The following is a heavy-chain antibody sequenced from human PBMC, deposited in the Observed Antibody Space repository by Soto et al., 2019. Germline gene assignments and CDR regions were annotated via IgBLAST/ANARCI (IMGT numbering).Heavy chain of an antibody. J-gene: IGHJ3*02. V-gene: IGHV3-33*01. CDR2: IWHDETYK. D-gene: IGHD2-15*01. CDR3: ASDPHCTKAAWCVCSASDI. Sequence: QVQLVESGGGVVQPGKSLRLSCVASGFVFSSYGMHWVRQAPGKGLEWVAVIWHDETYKYYADSAKGRFTISRDNSKNTLFLQMTSLRAEDTAVYYCASDPHCTKAAWCVCSASDIWGQGTMVIVPS. CDR1: GFVFSSYG.